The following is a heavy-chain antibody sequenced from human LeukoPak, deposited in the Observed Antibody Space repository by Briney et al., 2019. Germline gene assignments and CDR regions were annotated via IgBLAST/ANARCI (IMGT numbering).Heavy chain of an antibody. Sequence: SETLSLTCTVSGGSISSSSYYWGWIRQPPGKGLEWIGEINHSGSTNYNPSLKSRVTISVDTSKNQFSLKLSSVTAADTAVYYCASMATTSDYWGQGTLVTVSS. CDR1: GGSISSSSYY. CDR3: ASMATTSDY. D-gene: IGHD5-24*01. J-gene: IGHJ4*02. CDR2: INHSGST. V-gene: IGHV4-39*07.